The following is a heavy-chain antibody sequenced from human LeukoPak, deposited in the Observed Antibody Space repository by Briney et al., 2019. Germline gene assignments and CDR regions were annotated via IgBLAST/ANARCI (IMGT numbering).Heavy chain of an antibody. Sequence: GGSLRLSCVGSGFSLSDYGIHWVRQAPGKGLEWVAVVSYDGGHKYYADSVKGRFTISRDTSSDTVSLQMNSLRVEDTALYYCERDRINMMVMGHDSGLDCWGQGTLVTVSS. J-gene: IGHJ4*02. CDR3: ERDRINMMVMGHDSGLDC. D-gene: IGHD3-22*01. CDR1: GFSLSDYG. CDR2: VSYDGGHK. V-gene: IGHV3-30*03.